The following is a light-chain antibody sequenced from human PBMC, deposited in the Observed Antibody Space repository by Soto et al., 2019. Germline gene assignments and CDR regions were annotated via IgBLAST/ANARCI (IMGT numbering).Light chain of an antibody. CDR3: QQYGSAPPT. CDR1: ESVSTNY. V-gene: IGKV3-20*01. CDR2: GTS. Sequence: EIVLTQSPGTLSLSPGERATLSCRASESVSTNYLAWYQRKPGQATRLLIYGTSSRATDIPARFSGSGSGTDFTLTITRLEPEDFAVYYCQQYGSAPPTFVQGTKVEIK. J-gene: IGKJ1*01.